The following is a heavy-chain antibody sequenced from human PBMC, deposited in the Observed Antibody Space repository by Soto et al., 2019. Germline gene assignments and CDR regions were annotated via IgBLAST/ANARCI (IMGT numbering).Heavy chain of an antibody. V-gene: IGHV5-51*01. Sequence: GEALKISCKGSGYSFTTYWIAWVRQKPGKGLEWMGIIYPGDSDTRYSPSFQGQVTISVDKSISTAYLQWSSLKASDTAMQYCARLTGPNDAFDIWGQGTMVTVSS. CDR3: ARLTGPNDAFDI. CDR1: GYSFTTYW. J-gene: IGHJ3*02. D-gene: IGHD1-1*01. CDR2: IYPGDSDT.